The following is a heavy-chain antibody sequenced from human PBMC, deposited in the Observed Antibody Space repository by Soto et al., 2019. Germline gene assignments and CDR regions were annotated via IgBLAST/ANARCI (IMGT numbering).Heavy chain of an antibody. D-gene: IGHD4-17*01. Sequence: QITLKESGPTLVKPTQTLTVTCTFSGFSLSTSGVGVGWIRQPPGKALEWLALIYWDDDERYSPSLKNRVNITKDTSKNQVALTMPNMDPVDTATYYCAHSFYGDSRYWYFDFWGRGTRVTVSS. J-gene: IGHJ2*01. CDR3: AHSFYGDSRYWYFDF. CDR1: GFSLSTSGVG. V-gene: IGHV2-5*02. CDR2: IYWDDDE.